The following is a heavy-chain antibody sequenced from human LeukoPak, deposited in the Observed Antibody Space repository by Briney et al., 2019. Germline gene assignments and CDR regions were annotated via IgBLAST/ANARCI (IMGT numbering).Heavy chain of an antibody. CDR1: GGSISSGSYY. Sequence: SETLSLTCTVSGGSISSGSYYWSWIRQPAGKGLEWIGRIYTSGSTNYNPSLKSRVTISVDTSKNQFSLKLSSVTAADTAVYYCARRPPVVTLQGAFDIWGQGTMVTVSS. J-gene: IGHJ3*02. CDR3: ARRPPVVTLQGAFDI. D-gene: IGHD4-23*01. CDR2: IYTSGST. V-gene: IGHV4-61*02.